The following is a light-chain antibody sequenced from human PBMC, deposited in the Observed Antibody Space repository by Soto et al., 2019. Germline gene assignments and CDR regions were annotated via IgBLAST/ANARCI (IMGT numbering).Light chain of an antibody. CDR2: DVS. CDR3: SSSTTSRTLV. J-gene: IGLJ2*01. V-gene: IGLV2-14*01. Sequence: QSVLTQPASVSGSPGQSLTISCTGTSSDVGGLNSVSWYQQHPGRAPKLIIYDVSIRPSGVSSRFSGSKSGNTASLTISGLQAEDESDYYCSSSTTSRTLVFGGGTKVTVL. CDR1: SSDVGGLNS.